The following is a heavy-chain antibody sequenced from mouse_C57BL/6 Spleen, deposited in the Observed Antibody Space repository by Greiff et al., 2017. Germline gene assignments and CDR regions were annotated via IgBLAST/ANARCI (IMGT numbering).Heavy chain of an antibody. Sequence: ESGPGLVAPSQCLSITCTVSGFSFTSYGVSWVRQPPGKGLEWLGIIWGDGSTNYHSALISRLSISTDNSKSQVFLKLNSLQTDDTATYYGAKGRNYGAMDYWGQGTSVTVSS. CDR1: GFSFTSYG. J-gene: IGHJ4*01. CDR3: AKGRNYGAMDY. D-gene: IGHD2-1*01. CDR2: IWGDGST. V-gene: IGHV2-3*01.